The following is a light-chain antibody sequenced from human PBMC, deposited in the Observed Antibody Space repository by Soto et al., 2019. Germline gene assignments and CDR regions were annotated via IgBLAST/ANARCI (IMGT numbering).Light chain of an antibody. Sequence: EIVMTQSPATLSVSPGERASLSCRASQSVGSNLAWYQQTAGQAPRLLIYGASTRATGIPARFSGSGSGTNFALSISSLQSEDFAVYSCQQYTNWPYTFGQGTTLEIK. CDR3: QQYTNWPYT. CDR2: GAS. V-gene: IGKV3-15*01. J-gene: IGKJ2*01. CDR1: QSVGSN.